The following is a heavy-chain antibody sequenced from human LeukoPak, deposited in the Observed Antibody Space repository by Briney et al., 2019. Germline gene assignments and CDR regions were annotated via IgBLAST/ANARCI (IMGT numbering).Heavy chain of an antibody. CDR2: MNPNSGNT. D-gene: IGHD6-6*01. CDR1: GYTFTSYD. V-gene: IGHV1-8*03. J-gene: IGHJ4*02. Sequence: GASVKVSCKASGYTFTSYDINWVRQATGQGLEWMGWMNPNSGNTGYAQKFQGRVTITRNTSISTAYMELSSLRSEDTVVYYCAREYSSSSGDYWGQGTLVTVSS. CDR3: AREYSSSSGDY.